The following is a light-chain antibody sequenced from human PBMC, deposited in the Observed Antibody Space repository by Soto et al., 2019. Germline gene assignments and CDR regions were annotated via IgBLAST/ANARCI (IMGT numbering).Light chain of an antibody. CDR2: GAS. CDR1: QRVSDN. CDR3: QQYNNWPLT. J-gene: IGKJ4*01. V-gene: IGKV3D-15*01. Sequence: EIVMTQSPATLSVSPGERATLSCRASQRVSDNLAWYQQNPGQAPRLLIYGASTSATGIPARFSGSGSGTEFTLSISSLQSEDFAVYYCQQYNNWPLTFGGGTKVDIK.